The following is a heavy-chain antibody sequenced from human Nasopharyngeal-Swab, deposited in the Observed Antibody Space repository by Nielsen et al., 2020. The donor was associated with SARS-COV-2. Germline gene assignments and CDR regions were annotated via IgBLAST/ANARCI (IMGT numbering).Heavy chain of an antibody. CDR1: GGSFSGYY. Sequence: GSLRLSCGVYGGSFSGYYWSWIRQPPGKGLEWIGEIRYSGTTNYNPSLKGRVTISVDTSKNQFSLNLSSVTAADTAVYYCARGEKYSYAFGYYYHMDVWGKGTTVTVSS. J-gene: IGHJ6*03. V-gene: IGHV4-34*01. D-gene: IGHD5-18*01. CDR3: ARGEKYSYAFGYYYHMDV. CDR2: IRYSGTT.